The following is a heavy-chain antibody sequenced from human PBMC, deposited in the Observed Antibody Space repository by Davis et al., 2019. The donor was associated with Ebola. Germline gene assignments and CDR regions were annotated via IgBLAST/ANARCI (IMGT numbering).Heavy chain of an antibody. CDR3: ARGGDIVVVVAGYFDY. V-gene: IGHV3-21*01. D-gene: IGHD2-15*01. CDR2: ISSSSSYI. J-gene: IGHJ4*02. CDR1: GFTFSSYS. Sequence: GESLKISCAASGFTFSSYSMNWVRQAPGKGLEWVSSISSSSSYIYYADSVKGRFTISRDNAKNSLYLQMNSLRAEDTAVYYCARGGDIVVVVAGYFDYWGQGTLVTVSS.